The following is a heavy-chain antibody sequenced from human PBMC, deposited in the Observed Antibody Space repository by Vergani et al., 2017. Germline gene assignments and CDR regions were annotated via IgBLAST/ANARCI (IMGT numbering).Heavy chain of an antibody. Sequence: QLQLQESGPGLVKPSETLSLTCTVSGGSISSSSYYWGWIRQPPGKGLGWIGSIYYSGSTYYNPSLKSRVTISVDTSKNQFSLKLSSVTAADTAVYYCARDGVGGGWFDPWGQGTLVTVAS. CDR2: IYYSGST. CDR3: ARDGVGGGWFDP. CDR1: GGSISSSSYY. D-gene: IGHD1-26*01. J-gene: IGHJ5*02. V-gene: IGHV4-39*07.